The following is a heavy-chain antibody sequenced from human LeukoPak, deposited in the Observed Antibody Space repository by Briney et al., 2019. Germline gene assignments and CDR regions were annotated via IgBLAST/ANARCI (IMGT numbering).Heavy chain of an antibody. J-gene: IGHJ4*02. CDR2: IGGSGDST. D-gene: IGHD3-22*01. Sequence: GGSLRLSCAASGFNFANHAMSWVRQAPGKGLEWVSVIGGSGDSTHYADSVKGRFTISRDNSKNTLYVQMNSLRAEDTAVYYCAKEPHSSGYYFDYWGQGTLVTVSS. V-gene: IGHV3-23*01. CDR3: AKEPHSSGYYFDY. CDR1: GFNFANHA.